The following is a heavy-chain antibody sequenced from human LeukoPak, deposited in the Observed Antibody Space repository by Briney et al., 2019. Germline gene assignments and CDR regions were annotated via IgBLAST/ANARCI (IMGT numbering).Heavy chain of an antibody. Sequence: ASVKVSCKASAYTFTDYYVHWVRQAPGQGLEWMGRINPSSCDTNYAQNFQGRVTMTRDTSISTAYMELSRLRSDDTAVYYCATTSGYFYYWGQGTLVTVSS. CDR3: ATTSGYFYY. CDR1: AYTFTDYY. D-gene: IGHD1-26*01. CDR2: INPSSCDT. J-gene: IGHJ4*02. V-gene: IGHV1-2*06.